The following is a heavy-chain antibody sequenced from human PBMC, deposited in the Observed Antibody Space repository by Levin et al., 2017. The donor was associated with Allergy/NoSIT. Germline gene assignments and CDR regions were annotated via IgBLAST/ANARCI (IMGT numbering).Heavy chain of an antibody. CDR2: ISSSSSYI. D-gene: IGHD3-22*01. J-gene: IGHJ4*02. CDR3: ARFPYDSSGSMIY. V-gene: IGHV3-21*01. Sequence: GESLKISCAASGFTFSSYSMNWVRQAPGKGLEWVSSISSSSSYIYYADSVKGRFTISRDNAKNSLYLQMNSLRAEDTAVYYCARFPYDSSGSMIYWGQGTLVTVSS. CDR1: GFTFSSYS.